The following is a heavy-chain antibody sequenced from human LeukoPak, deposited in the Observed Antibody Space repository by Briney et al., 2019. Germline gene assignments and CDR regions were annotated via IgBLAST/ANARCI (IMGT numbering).Heavy chain of an antibody. CDR3: ARGVVAAPQTFDY. J-gene: IGHJ4*02. V-gene: IGHV4-59*01. D-gene: IGHD2-15*01. Sequence: SETLSLTCTVSGGSISSYYWGWIRQPPGKGLEWIGYIYYSGSTNYNPSLKSRVTISVDTSKNQFSLRLSSVTAADTALYYCARGVVAAPQTFDYWGRGTLVTVSS. CDR1: GGSISSYY. CDR2: IYYSGST.